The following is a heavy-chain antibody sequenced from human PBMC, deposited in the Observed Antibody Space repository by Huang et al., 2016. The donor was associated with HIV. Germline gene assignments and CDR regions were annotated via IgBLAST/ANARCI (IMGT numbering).Heavy chain of an antibody. CDR1: GDTLIELS. J-gene: IGHJ4*02. D-gene: IGHD3-3*01. Sequence: QVQLIQSGAEVRKPGASVQVSCKVSGDTLIELSMHWVRQTAEEGLAGMGGFEPEEGKTTDAQNFQGRLAMTEDTSTDTAYMQLSSLRPEDSAVYFCASSDLWSGYFTYWGQGALVTVSS. CDR2: FEPEEGKT. CDR3: ASSDLWSGYFTY. V-gene: IGHV1-24*01.